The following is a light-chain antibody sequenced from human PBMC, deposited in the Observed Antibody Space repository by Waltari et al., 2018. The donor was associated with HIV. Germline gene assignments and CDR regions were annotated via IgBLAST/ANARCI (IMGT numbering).Light chain of an antibody. V-gene: IGLV1-44*01. CDR1: SSITGCHA. CDR2: CDD. CDR3: AGWDAGLNGPL. J-gene: IGLJ2*01. Sequence: QSVLTQPPPPSGPPAQPVTIPCSVCSSITGCHAVNWYQQDPATAPQLLIFCDDQRPPAGPAGLSGASSGGSTSLPISALQQEEEAAYYCAGWDAGLNGPLFGGGTKLTVL.